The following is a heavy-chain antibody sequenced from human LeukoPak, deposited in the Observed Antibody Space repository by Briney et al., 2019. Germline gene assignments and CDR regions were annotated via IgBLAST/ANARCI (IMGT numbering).Heavy chain of an antibody. V-gene: IGHV1-2*06. CDR3: ARDPAYYDSSGYNDAFDI. CDR1: GYTFTGYY. D-gene: IGHD3-22*01. Sequence: GASVKVSCXASGYTFTGYYMHWVRRAPGQGLEWMGRINPNSGGTNYAQKFQGRVTMTRDTSISTAHMELSRLRSDDTAVYYCARDPAYYDSSGYNDAFDIWGQGTMVTVSS. J-gene: IGHJ3*02. CDR2: INPNSGGT.